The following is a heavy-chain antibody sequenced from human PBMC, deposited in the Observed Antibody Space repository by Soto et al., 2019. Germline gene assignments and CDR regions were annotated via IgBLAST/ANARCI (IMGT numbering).Heavy chain of an antibody. V-gene: IGHV3-21*01. CDR3: AREDSIIIPAVSDF. Sequence: GGSLRLSCTVSGFAFNNYGINWVRQVPGKGLEWVSSLSKSDYTYYSDSVKGRFTISRDNAKNSVSLQMNTLRVEDTAVYYCAREDSIIIPAVSDFWGQGTLVTVSS. CDR2: LSKSDYT. J-gene: IGHJ4*02. CDR1: GFAFNNYG. D-gene: IGHD2-2*01.